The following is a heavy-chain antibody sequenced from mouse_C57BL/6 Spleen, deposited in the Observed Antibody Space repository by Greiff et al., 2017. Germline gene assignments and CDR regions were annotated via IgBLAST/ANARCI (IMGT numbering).Heavy chain of an antibody. CDR2: IWRGGST. CDR1: GFSLTSYG. Sequence: QVHVKQSGPGLVQPSQSLSITCTVSGFSLTSYGVHWVRQSPGKGLEWLGVIWRGGSTDYNAAFMSRLSITKDNSKSQVFFKMNSLQADDTAIYYCAKGDTTDYYAMDYWGQGTSVTVSS. CDR3: AKGDTTDYYAMDY. D-gene: IGHD1-1*01. J-gene: IGHJ4*01. V-gene: IGHV2-5*01.